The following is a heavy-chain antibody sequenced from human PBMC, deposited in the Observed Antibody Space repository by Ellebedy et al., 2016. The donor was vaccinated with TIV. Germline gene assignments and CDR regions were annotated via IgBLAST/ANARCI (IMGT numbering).Heavy chain of an antibody. Sequence: SETLSLTXTVSGGSISSSSYYWGWIRQPPGKGLEWIGSIYYSGSTYYNPSLKSRVTMSVDTSKNQFSLKLSSVTAADTAVYYCARLEEYYYDSSGLFDYWGQGTLVTVSS. CDR2: IYYSGST. CDR3: ARLEEYYYDSSGLFDY. D-gene: IGHD3-22*01. V-gene: IGHV4-39*07. CDR1: GGSISSSSYY. J-gene: IGHJ4*02.